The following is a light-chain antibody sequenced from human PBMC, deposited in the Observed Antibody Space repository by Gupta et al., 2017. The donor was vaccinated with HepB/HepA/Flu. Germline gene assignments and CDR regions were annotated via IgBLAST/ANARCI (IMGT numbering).Light chain of an antibody. V-gene: IGKV1-5*03. Sequence: DIQITQFPSTLSASIGDRFTITCRASDNVNRWLAWYQQKPGKAPKLLINKASNLENGVSSRFRGSGSGTEFTLTISSLQPDDFAIYYCQHGHSSPWTFGQGTKVEVK. J-gene: IGKJ1*01. CDR1: DNVNRW. CDR2: KAS. CDR3: QHGHSSPWT.